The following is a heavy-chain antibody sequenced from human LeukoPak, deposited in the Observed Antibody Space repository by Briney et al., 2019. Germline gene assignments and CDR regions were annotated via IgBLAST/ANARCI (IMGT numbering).Heavy chain of an antibody. J-gene: IGHJ6*02. D-gene: IGHD2-2*01. V-gene: IGHV3-21*01. CDR2: ISSSSSYI. CDR3: AREDIVVAPAATDSYYYYGMDV. CDR1: GFTFSSYS. Sequence: GGSLRLSCAASGFTFSSYSMNWVRQAPGKGLEWVSSISSSSSYIYYADSVKGRFTISRDNAKNPLYLQMNSLRAEDTAVYYCAREDIVVAPAATDSYYYYGMDVWGQGTTVTVSS.